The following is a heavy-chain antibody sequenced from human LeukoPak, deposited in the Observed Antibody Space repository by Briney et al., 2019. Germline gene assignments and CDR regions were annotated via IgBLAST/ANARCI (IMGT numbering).Heavy chain of an antibody. D-gene: IGHD1-26*01. CDR2: IYYSGST. CDR3: ARREVGAHPFDY. J-gene: IGHJ4*02. V-gene: IGHV4-39*01. Sequence: SETLSLTCTVSGGSISSSSYYWGWIRQPPGKGLEWIGSIYYSGSTYYNPSLKSRVTISVDTSKNQFSLKLSSMTAADTAVYYCARREVGAHPFDYWGQGTLVTVSS. CDR1: GGSISSSSYY.